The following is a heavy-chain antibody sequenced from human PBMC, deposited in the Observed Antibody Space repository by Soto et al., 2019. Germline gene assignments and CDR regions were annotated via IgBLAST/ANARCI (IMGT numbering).Heavy chain of an antibody. D-gene: IGHD2-2*01. CDR1: GFTFSSYA. Sequence: PGGSLRLSCAASGFTFSSYAMSWVRQAPGKGLEWVSAISGSGGSTYYADSVKGRFTISRDNSKNTLYLQMNSLRAEDTAVYYCAKAPAAILSFYYYMDVWGKGTTVTVSS. V-gene: IGHV3-23*01. J-gene: IGHJ6*03. CDR2: ISGSGGST. CDR3: AKAPAAILSFYYYMDV.